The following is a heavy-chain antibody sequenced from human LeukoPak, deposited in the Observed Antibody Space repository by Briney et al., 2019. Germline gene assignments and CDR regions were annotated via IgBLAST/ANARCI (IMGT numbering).Heavy chain of an antibody. Sequence: PGGSLRLSCAASGFTFSDYYMSWIRQAPGKGLEWVSYITSSGTTIYYADSVKGRFIISRDNAKNSLYLQTNSLRAEDTAVYYCARGYSGYDKYFDYWGQGTLVTVSS. CDR3: ARGYSGYDKYFDY. CDR1: GFTFSDYY. V-gene: IGHV3-11*01. CDR2: ITSSGTTI. J-gene: IGHJ4*02. D-gene: IGHD5-12*01.